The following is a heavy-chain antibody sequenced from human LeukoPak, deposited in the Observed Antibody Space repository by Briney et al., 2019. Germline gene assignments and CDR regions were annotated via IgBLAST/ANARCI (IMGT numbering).Heavy chain of an antibody. CDR3: ARDPYYDSSRGGVEGAFDI. Sequence: GGSLRLSCAASGFTFSSYWMSWVRQAPGKGLEWVANIKQDGSEKYYVDSVKGRFTISRDNAKNSLYLQMNSLRAEDTAVYYCARDPYYDSSRGGVEGAFDIWGQGTMVTVSS. CDR1: GFTFSSYW. J-gene: IGHJ3*02. CDR2: IKQDGSEK. V-gene: IGHV3-7*01. D-gene: IGHD3-22*01.